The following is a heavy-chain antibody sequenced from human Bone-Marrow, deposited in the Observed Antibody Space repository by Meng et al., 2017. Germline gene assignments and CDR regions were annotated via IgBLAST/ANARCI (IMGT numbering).Heavy chain of an antibody. CDR2: MNPNSGNT. V-gene: IGHV1-8*02. CDR1: GGTFSSYA. CDR3: ARGPSGSYPLEYFQH. J-gene: IGHJ1*01. Sequence: QGQLVQSGAEVKKPGSSVKVSCKASGGTFSSYAINWVRQATGQGLEWMGWMNPNSGNTGYAQKFQGRVTMTRNTSISTAYMELSSLRSEDTAVYYCARGPSGSYPLEYFQHWGQGTLVTVSS. D-gene: IGHD1-26*01.